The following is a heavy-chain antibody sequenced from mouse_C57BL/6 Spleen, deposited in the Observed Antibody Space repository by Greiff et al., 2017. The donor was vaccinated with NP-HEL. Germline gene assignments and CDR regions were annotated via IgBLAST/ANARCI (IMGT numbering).Heavy chain of an antibody. D-gene: IGHD2-3*01. V-gene: IGHV1-62-2*01. Sequence: VHLVESGAELVKPGASVKLSCKASGYTFTEYTIHWVKQRSGQGLEWIGWFYPGSGSIKYNEKFKDKATLTADKSSSTVYMELSRLTSEDSAVYFCARQIYDGYYGGFAYWGQGTLVTVSA. CDR2: FYPGSGSI. J-gene: IGHJ3*01. CDR3: ARQIYDGYYGGFAY. CDR1: GYTFTEYT.